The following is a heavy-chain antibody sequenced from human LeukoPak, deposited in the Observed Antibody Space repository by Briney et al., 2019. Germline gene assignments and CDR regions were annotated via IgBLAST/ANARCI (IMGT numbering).Heavy chain of an antibody. CDR1: GFTFGDYG. CDR3: AKDQRQWLAYNWFDP. J-gene: IGHJ5*02. D-gene: IGHD6-19*01. CDR2: INWNGGST. V-gene: IGHV3-20*04. Sequence: GGSLRLSCAASGFTFGDYGMSWVRQAPGKGLEWVSGINWNGGSTGYADSVKGRFTISRDNAKNSLYLQMNSLRAEDTAVYYCAKDQRQWLAYNWFDPWGQGTLVTVSS.